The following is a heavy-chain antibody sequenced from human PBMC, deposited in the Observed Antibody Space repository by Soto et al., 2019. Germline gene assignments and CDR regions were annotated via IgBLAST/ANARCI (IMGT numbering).Heavy chain of an antibody. V-gene: IGHV4-30-4*01. Sequence: QVLVQESGPGLVKPSQTLTLSCTVSGGSVDSGNHYWNWIRQPPGKGLEWIGYIYYGESTYYNPSLKRRATISVDTSQSRVSLRLTSVTAADTAVYYCARDMGSAMTTRIFDHWGQGTLVTVSS. CDR1: GGSVDSGNHY. CDR3: ARDMGSAMTTRIFDH. J-gene: IGHJ4*02. CDR2: IYYGEST. D-gene: IGHD4-17*01.